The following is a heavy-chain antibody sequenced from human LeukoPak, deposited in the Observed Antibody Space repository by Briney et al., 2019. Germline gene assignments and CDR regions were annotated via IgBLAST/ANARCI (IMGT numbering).Heavy chain of an antibody. CDR3: ARVRPQDGFDI. D-gene: IGHD2-21*01. J-gene: IGHJ3*02. Sequence: GEFLKISCKAAGSNFLIYWIWFVRLMPGTVLEWVGIIYPGGSDTRYSPSFQGHVTFSAYKSITTAYLHWSSLKPSDTAIYFCARVRPQDGFDIWGQGTMVTVSS. CDR1: GSNFLIYW. V-gene: IGHV5-51*01. CDR2: IYPGGSDT.